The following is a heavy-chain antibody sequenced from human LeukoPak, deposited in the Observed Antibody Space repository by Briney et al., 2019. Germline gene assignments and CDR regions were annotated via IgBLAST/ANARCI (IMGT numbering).Heavy chain of an antibody. J-gene: IGHJ6*03. V-gene: IGHV1-18*01. D-gene: IGHD4-17*01. CDR3: AREDRYGDYRVGYYYYYMDV. CDR2: ITTYNDNT. CDR1: GYTFASYA. Sequence: ASVKVSCKTSGYTFASYAISWVRQAPGQGLEWMGWITTYNDNTNYAQKLQGRVTMTTDTSTSTAYMELRSLRSDDTAVYYCAREDRYGDYRVGYYYYYMDVWGKGTTVTVSS.